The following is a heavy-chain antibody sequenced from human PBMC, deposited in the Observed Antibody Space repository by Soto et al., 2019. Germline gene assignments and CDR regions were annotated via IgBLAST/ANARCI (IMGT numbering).Heavy chain of an antibody. CDR3: ARDTAVSLGYFHH. CDR1: GFTFSDYY. CDR2: ISGSTGYT. D-gene: IGHD5-18*01. Sequence: PGGSLRLSCAASGFTFSDYYMSWIRQAPGKGLEWVSYISGSTGYTNYADSVRGRFTVSRDNAKNSLYLQMNSLRAEDTAVYYCARDTAVSLGYFHHWGQGTLVTVSS. J-gene: IGHJ1*01. V-gene: IGHV3-11*06.